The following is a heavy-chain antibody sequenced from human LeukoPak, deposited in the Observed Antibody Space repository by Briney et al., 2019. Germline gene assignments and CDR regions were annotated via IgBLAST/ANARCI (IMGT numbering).Heavy chain of an antibody. CDR2: INPNSGGT. Sequence: ASVKVSCKASGDTFTGYYMHWVRQAPGQGLEWMGRINPNSGGTNYAQKFQGRVTMTRDTSISTAYVELSRLRSDDTAVYYCARDSIAVAGLNDYWGQGTLVTVSS. CDR1: GDTFTGYY. D-gene: IGHD6-19*01. V-gene: IGHV1-2*06. J-gene: IGHJ4*02. CDR3: ARDSIAVAGLNDY.